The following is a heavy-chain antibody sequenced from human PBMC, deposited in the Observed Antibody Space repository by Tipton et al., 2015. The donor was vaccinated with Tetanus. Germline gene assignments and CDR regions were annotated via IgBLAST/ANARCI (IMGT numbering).Heavy chain of an antibody. V-gene: IGHV4-39*07. Sequence: LRLSCSLSGGSLSSGTFYWDWIRQRPGKGLEWMGNIYYNGNFLENPSLEGRVTLSLDKSKNQFSLKLSSVTAADTGIYYCARSADNWFDPWGQGILVTVSS. J-gene: IGHJ5*02. CDR3: ARSADNWFDP. CDR1: GGSLSSGTFY. CDR2: IYYNGNF.